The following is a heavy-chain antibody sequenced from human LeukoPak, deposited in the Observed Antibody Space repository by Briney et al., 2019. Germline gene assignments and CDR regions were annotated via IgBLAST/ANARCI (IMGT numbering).Heavy chain of an antibody. J-gene: IGHJ4*02. Sequence: GESLKISCTGSGYTFSNYWIAWVRQMPGKGLEWMGIIYPADSDTKYSPSFQGQVTISADKSISTAYLQWSSLKASDTAMYYCARLPRRLPADYWGQGTLVTVSS. D-gene: IGHD2-15*01. CDR1: GYTFSNYW. CDR3: ARLPRRLPADY. CDR2: IYPADSDT. V-gene: IGHV5-51*01.